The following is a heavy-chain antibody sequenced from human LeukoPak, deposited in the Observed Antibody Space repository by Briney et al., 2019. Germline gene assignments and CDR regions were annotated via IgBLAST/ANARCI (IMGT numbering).Heavy chain of an antibody. CDR1: GYTFTSYG. J-gene: IGHJ4*02. CDR2: ISAYNGNT. D-gene: IGHD5-12*01. CDR3: ASDIVATSTQVGGNY. Sequence: ASVKVSCKASGYTFTSYGISWVRQAPGQGLEWMGWISAYNGNTNYAQKLQGRVTMTTDTSTSTAYMELRSLRSDDTAVYYCASDIVATSTQVGGNYWGQGTLVTVP. V-gene: IGHV1-18*01.